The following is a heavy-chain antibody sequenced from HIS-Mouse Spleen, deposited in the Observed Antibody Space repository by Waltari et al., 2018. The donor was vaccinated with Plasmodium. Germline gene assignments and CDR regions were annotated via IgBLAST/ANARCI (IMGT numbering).Heavy chain of an antibody. CDR3: AKSSKGTGDLWDY. D-gene: IGHD7-27*01. CDR2: IRGSGGST. CDR1: GFTFSSYA. Sequence: EVQLLESGGGLVQPGGSLRLSCAASGFTFSSYAMSWVRQAPGGVLDVGAAIRGSGGSTDYADSVKGRFTISRDNSKNTLYLQMNSLRAEDTAGYYCAKSSKGTGDLWDYWGQGTLVTVSS. J-gene: IGHJ4*02. V-gene: IGHV3-23*01.